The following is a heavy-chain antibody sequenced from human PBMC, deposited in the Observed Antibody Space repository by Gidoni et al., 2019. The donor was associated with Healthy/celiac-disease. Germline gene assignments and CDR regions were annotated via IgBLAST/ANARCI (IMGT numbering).Heavy chain of an antibody. CDR3: ARLEKGYCSSTSCFDLLYNWFDP. J-gene: IGHJ5*02. CDR1: GGTFSSYD. D-gene: IGHD2-2*01. Sequence: QVQLVQSGAEVKKPGTSVKVSCKASGGTFSSYDISWVRQAPGQVLEWMGGIIPIFGTANYAQKFQGRVTITADKSTSTAYMELSSLRSEDTPVYYCARLEKGYCSSTSCFDLLYNWFDPWGQGTLVTVSS. CDR2: IIPIFGTA. V-gene: IGHV1-69*06.